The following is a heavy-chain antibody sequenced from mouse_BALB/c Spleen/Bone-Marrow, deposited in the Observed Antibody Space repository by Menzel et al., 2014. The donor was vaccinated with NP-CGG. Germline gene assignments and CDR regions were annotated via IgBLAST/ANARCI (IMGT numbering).Heavy chain of an antibody. CDR2: INSDGGVT. CDR1: GFTFSSYG. Sequence: EVKLVESGGGLVQPGGSLKLSCAASGFTFSSYGMSWVRQTPDKRLELVATINSDGGVTYYPDSVKGRFTISRDNAKNTLYLQMSSLKSEDTAKYYCARENPYGNYFDYWGQGTTLTVSS. D-gene: IGHD2-1*01. CDR3: ARENPYGNYFDY. J-gene: IGHJ2*01. V-gene: IGHV5-6-3*01.